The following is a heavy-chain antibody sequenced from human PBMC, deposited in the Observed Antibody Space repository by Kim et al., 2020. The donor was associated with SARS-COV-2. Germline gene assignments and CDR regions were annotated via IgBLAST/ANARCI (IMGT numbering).Heavy chain of an antibody. J-gene: IGHJ4*02. CDR3: ARGPTELDRGTGYDY. Sequence: SETLSLTCAVYGGSFSGYYWSWIRQPPGKGLEWIGEINHSGSTNYNPSLKSRVTISVDTSKNQFSLKLSSVTAADTAVYYCARGPTELDRGTGYDYWGQGTLVTVSS. CDR1: GGSFSGYY. D-gene: IGHD3-9*01. CDR2: INHSGST. V-gene: IGHV4-34*01.